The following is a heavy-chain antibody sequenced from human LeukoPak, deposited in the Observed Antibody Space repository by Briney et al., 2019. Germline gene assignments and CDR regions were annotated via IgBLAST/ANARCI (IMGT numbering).Heavy chain of an antibody. V-gene: IGHV4-59*01. D-gene: IGHD4-17*01. CDR1: GGSISSYY. Sequence: PSETLSLTCTVSGGSISSYYWSWIRQPPGKGLEWIGYIYYSGSTNYSPSLKSRVTISVDTSKNQFSLKLSSVTAADTAVYYCARGFGDYDLDAFDIWGQGTMVTVSS. CDR2: IYYSGST. J-gene: IGHJ3*02. CDR3: ARGFGDYDLDAFDI.